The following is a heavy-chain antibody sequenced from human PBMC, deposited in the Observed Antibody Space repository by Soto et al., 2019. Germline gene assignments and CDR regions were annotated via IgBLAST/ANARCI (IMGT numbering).Heavy chain of an antibody. Sequence: QVQLVESGGGLVEPGGSLRLSCAASGFKFGDHYMTWFRKAPGKGLEWVSKISGDGSTKYYADSVRGRFTVSRDNAKNSLSLQMNSLRAEDTALYYCAGDPFYYASGFWGQGTLVTVSS. CDR2: ISGDGSTK. J-gene: IGHJ4*02. CDR3: AGDPFYYASGF. D-gene: IGHD3-16*01. CDR1: GFKFGDHY. V-gene: IGHV3-11*01.